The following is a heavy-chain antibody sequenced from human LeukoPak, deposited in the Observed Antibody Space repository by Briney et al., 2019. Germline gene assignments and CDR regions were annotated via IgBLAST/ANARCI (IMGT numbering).Heavy chain of an antibody. J-gene: IGHJ4*02. V-gene: IGHV3-13*01. CDR2: IGTSGDT. CDR3: TRGFYCSDHSCYVNGEFDY. Sequence: TGGSLRLSCAASGFTFSTYDMHWVRQTTGRGLEWVSGIGTSGDTHYPDTVEGRFTISRENAKNSLYLQMNSLRAGDTAVYYCTRGFYCSDHSCYVNGEFDYWGQGTLVTVFS. CDR1: GFTFSTYD. D-gene: IGHD2-2*01.